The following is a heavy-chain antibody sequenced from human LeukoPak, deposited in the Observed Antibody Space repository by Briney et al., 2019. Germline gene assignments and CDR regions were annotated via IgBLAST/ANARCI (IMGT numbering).Heavy chain of an antibody. D-gene: IGHD3-10*01. Sequence: ASVKVSCKASGDTFTSYGISWVRQAPGQGLEWMGWISAYNGNTNYAQKLQGRVTMTTDTSTSTAYMELRSLRSDDTAVYYCARNLGHYYGSGSYYPGVDYWGQGTLVTVSS. CDR1: GDTFTSYG. V-gene: IGHV1-18*01. CDR2: ISAYNGNT. CDR3: ARNLGHYYGSGSYYPGVDY. J-gene: IGHJ4*02.